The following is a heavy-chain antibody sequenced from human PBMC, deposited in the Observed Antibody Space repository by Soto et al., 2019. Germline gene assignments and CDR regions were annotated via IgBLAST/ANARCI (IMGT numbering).Heavy chain of an antibody. CDR2: IIPILGIA. D-gene: IGHD3-9*01. V-gene: IGHV1-69*02. J-gene: IGHJ4*02. CDR3: AGVFDWYFDY. Sequence: QVQLVQSGAEVKKPGSSVKVSCKASGGTFSSYTISWVRQAPGQGPEWMGRIIPILGIANYTQKFQGRVRITADKSTSTAYMELSSLRSEDTAVYYWAGVFDWYFDYWGQGTLVTVSS. CDR1: GGTFSSYT.